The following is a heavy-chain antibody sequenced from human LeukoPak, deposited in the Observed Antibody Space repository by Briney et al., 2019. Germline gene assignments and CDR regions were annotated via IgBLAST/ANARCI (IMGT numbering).Heavy chain of an antibody. CDR1: GGSISSYY. D-gene: IGHD3-10*01. CDR3: ARVGVRGVIPID. CDR2: IYYSGST. J-gene: IGHJ4*02. Sequence: PSETLSLTCTVSGGSISSYYWSWIRQPPGKGLEWIGYIYYSGSTYYNPSLKSRVTISVDTSKNQFSLKLSSVTAADTAVYYCARVGVRGVIPIDWGQGTLVTVSS. V-gene: IGHV4-59*06.